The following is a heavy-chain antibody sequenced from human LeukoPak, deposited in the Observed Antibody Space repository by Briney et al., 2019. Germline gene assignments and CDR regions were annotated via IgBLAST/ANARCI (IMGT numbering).Heavy chain of an antibody. J-gene: IGHJ4*02. CDR3: AKGGNVHIAFDY. D-gene: IGHD4-23*01. V-gene: IGHV4-59*12. CDR2: IYYSGST. Sequence: SETLSLTCTVSGGSISSYYWSWIRQPPGKGLEWIGYIYYSGSTNYNPSLKSRVTISVDKSKNQFSLKLSSVTAADTAVYYCAKGGNVHIAFDYWGQGTLVTVSS. CDR1: GGSISSYY.